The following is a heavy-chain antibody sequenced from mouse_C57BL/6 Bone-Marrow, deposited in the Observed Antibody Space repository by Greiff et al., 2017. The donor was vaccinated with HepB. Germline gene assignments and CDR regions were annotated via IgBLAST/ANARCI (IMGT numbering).Heavy chain of an antibody. CDR2: IRNKANGYTT. Sequence: EVKVEESGGGLVQPGGSLSLSCAASGFTFTDYYMSWVRQPPGKALEWLGFIRNKANGYTTEYSASVKGRFTISRDNSQSILYLQMNALRAEDSATYYCARYTPYAMDYWGQGTSVTVSS. CDR3: ARYTPYAMDY. J-gene: IGHJ4*01. V-gene: IGHV7-3*01. CDR1: GFTFTDYY.